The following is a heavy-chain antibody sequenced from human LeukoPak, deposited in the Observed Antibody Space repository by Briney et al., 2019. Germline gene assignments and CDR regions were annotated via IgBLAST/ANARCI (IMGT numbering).Heavy chain of an antibody. J-gene: IGHJ4*02. Sequence: GGSLRLSCAVSGFTVSSNYMSWVRQAPGKGLEWVSFIYNTYSADSVKGRFTISRDNSKNTLYLQVNNLRAEDTAVYYCARDRKGDYWGQGTLVTVSS. V-gene: IGHV3-66*01. CDR1: GFTVSSNY. CDR3: ARDRKGDY. CDR2: IYNT.